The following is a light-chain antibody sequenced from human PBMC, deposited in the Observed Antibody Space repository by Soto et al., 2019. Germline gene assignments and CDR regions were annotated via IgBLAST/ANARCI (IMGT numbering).Light chain of an antibody. V-gene: IGKV1-6*01. J-gene: IGKJ1*01. CDR2: AAS. Sequence: AIQMTQSPSSLSASVGDRVTITCRASQGIRNDLGWYQQKPGKAPKLLIYAASSLQSGVPSRFSGSGSGTDFTLAIDNLQPEDFVTYYCLQDYSYPLTFGQGTKVEIK. CDR1: QGIRND. CDR3: LQDYSYPLT.